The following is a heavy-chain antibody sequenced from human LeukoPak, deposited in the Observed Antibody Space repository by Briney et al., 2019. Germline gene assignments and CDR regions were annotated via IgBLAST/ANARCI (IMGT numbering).Heavy chain of an antibody. J-gene: IGHJ4*02. CDR2: IYYSGST. CDR1: GGSISSGGYY. V-gene: IGHV4-31*03. Sequence: SETLSLTCIVSGGSISSGGYYWSWIRQHPGKGLEWIGYIYYSGSTYYNPSLESRVTISVDTSKNQFSLKLSSVTAADTAVYYCARGRAPPAYYYDSSGYYFDYWGQGTLVTVSS. CDR3: ARGRAPPAYYYDSSGYYFDY. D-gene: IGHD3-22*01.